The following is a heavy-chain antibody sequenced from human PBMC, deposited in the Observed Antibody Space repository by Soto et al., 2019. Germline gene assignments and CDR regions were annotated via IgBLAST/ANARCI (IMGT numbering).Heavy chain of an antibody. CDR1: GFTFSSYS. V-gene: IGHV3-48*01. D-gene: IGHD3-10*01. Sequence: GGSLRLSCAASGFTFSSYSMNWVRQAPGKGLEWVSYISSSSSTIYYADSVKGRFTISRDNAKNSLYLQMNSLRAEDTAVYYCARDSDSMVRGVMGGGYWGQGTLVTVSS. CDR2: ISSSSSTI. J-gene: IGHJ4*02. CDR3: ARDSDSMVRGVMGGGY.